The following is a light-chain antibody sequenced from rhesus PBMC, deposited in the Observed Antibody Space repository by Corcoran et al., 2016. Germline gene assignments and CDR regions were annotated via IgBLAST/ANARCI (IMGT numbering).Light chain of an antibody. CDR1: QVIGNN. V-gene: IGKV1-25*01. CDR3: QHGYGTPFT. J-gene: IGKJ3*01. CDR2: KAS. Sequence: DIQMTQSPSSLSASIGDRVTITCQASQVIGNNLAWYQQKPGKVPKLLIYKASTLQNGVPSRFIGSGSGTDFTLTISSLQPEDFATYSCQHGYGTPFTFGPGTKLDIK.